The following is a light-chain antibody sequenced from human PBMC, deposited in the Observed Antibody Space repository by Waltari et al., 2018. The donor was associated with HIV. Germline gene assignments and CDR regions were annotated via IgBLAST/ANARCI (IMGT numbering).Light chain of an antibody. CDR1: SPPIGGNT. CDR3: ATWDDSLSGPV. J-gene: IGLJ3*02. Sequence: QSVLTQPPSASRTPGQRAPIPCFGRSPPIGGNTLNSYLQFPGSAPQLLMYSTDQRPSGVPDRFSGSKSGTSASLAISGLQSEDEADYYCATWDDSLSGPVFGGGTKVTVV. CDR2: STD. V-gene: IGLV1-44*01.